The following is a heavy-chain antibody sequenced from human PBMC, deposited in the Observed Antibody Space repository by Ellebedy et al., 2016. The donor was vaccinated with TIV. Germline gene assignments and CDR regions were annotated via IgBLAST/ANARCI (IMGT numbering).Heavy chain of an antibody. Sequence: GESLKISCAASGFSFSGYFMSWFRQAPGKGPEWVSYINYGSDTIYYADSVKGRFTTSRDNAKNSLYLQMNSLRAEDTAMYYCARLGVIAAAGATDYWGQGTLVTVSS. CDR2: INYGSDTI. D-gene: IGHD6-13*01. J-gene: IGHJ4*02. CDR1: GFSFSGYF. V-gene: IGHV3-11*01. CDR3: ARLGVIAAAGATDY.